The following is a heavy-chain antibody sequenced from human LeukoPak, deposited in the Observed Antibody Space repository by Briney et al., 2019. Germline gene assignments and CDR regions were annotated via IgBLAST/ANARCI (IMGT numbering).Heavy chain of an antibody. J-gene: IGHJ4*02. CDR3: AKGRASTIFNHYFDC. D-gene: IGHD3-9*01. CDR2: ISSDGSYK. V-gene: IGHV3-30*04. CDR1: GFNFSKYA. Sequence: GRSLRLSCAASGFNFSKYAIHWVRQAPGKGLEWVAVISSDGSYKYYADSVKGRFTISRDNSKSKLYLQMNSLRAEDTAVYYCAKGRASTIFNHYFDCWGQGTLLTVSS.